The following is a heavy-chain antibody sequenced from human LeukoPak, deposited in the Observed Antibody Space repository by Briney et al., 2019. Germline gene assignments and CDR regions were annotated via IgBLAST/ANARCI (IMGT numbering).Heavy chain of an antibody. Sequence: SVKVSCKASGYTFTGYYMHWVRQAPGQGLEWMGGIIPIFGTANYAQKFQGRVTITADESTSTAYMELSSLRSEDTAVYYCASTDQSRDGYNWNYYHYGMDVWGQGTTVTVSS. CDR3: ASTDQSRDGYNWNYYHYGMDV. D-gene: IGHD5-24*01. J-gene: IGHJ6*02. V-gene: IGHV1-69*13. CDR2: IIPIFGTA. CDR1: GYTFTGYY.